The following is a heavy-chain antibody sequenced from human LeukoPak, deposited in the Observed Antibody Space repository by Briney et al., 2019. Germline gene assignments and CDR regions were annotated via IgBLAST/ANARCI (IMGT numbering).Heavy chain of an antibody. Sequence: GGSLRLSCAASGFTFSSYSMNWVRQAPGKGLEWVSSISSSSYIYYADSVKGRFTISRDNAKNSLYLQMNSLRAEDTAVYYCARATAVTGDYYYYGMDVWGQGTTVTVSS. CDR1: GFTFSSYS. V-gene: IGHV3-21*01. J-gene: IGHJ6*02. CDR2: ISSSSYI. D-gene: IGHD4-11*01. CDR3: ARATAVTGDYYYYGMDV.